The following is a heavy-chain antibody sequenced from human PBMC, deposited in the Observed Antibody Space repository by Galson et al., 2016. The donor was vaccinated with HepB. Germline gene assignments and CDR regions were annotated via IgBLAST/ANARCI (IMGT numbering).Heavy chain of an antibody. V-gene: IGHV5-51*01. CDR1: GYSFTNSW. Sequence: QSGAEVKKPGDSLKISCKGSGYSFTNSWIGWVRQMPGKGLEWMGVIYPGTSDTRYSPSFQGHVTISADKSISTAYLQWSSLKASDTAMYYCARGGEFSGAFDIWGQGTMVTVSS. CDR2: IYPGTSDT. CDR3: ARGGEFSGAFDI. D-gene: IGHD3-10*01. J-gene: IGHJ3*02.